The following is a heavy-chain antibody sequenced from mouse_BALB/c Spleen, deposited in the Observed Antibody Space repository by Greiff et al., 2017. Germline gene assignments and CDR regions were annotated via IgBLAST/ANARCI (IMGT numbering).Heavy chain of an antibody. V-gene: IGHV10-1*02. CDR1: GFTFNTYA. CDR2: IRSKSNNYAT. Sequence: EVMLVESGGGLVQPKGSLKLSCAASGFTFNTYAMNWVRQAPGKGLEWVARIRSKSNNYATYYADSVKDRFTISRDDSQSMLYLQMNNLKTEDTAMYYCVRHPGYAYFDYWGQGTTLTVSS. CDR3: VRHPGYAYFDY. J-gene: IGHJ2*01. D-gene: IGHD3-1*01.